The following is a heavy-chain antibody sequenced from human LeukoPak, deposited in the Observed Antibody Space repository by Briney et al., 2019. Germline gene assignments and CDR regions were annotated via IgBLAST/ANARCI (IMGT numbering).Heavy chain of an antibody. D-gene: IGHD6-19*01. CDR2: INSDGSST. V-gene: IGHV3-74*01. CDR1: GFTFSSYW. J-gene: IGHJ4*02. Sequence: PGGSLRLSCAASGFTFSSYWMHWVRQAPGKGLVWVSRINSDGSSTSYADSVKGRFTISRDNAKNTLYLQMNSLRAEDTAVYYCARDRGSSGWCYGSFDYWGQGTLVTVSA. CDR3: ARDRGSSGWCYGSFDY.